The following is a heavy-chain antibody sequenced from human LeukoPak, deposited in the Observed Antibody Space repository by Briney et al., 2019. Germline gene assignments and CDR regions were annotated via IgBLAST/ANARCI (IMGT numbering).Heavy chain of an antibody. Sequence: SQTLSLTCTVSDGSISSSNNYWSWIRQPAGKGLEWIGRIYPSGSTNYSPSLKSRVTTSVDTSKNQFSLKLNSVTAADTAVYYCAKEFSYWGQGTLVTVSS. CDR1: DGSISSSNNY. V-gene: IGHV4-61*02. J-gene: IGHJ4*02. CDR2: IYPSGST. CDR3: AKEFSY.